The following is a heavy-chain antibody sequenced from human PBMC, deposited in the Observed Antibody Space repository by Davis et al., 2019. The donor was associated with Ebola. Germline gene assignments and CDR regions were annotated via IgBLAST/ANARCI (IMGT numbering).Heavy chain of an antibody. Sequence: SETLSLTCTVSGGSISSGGYYWSWIRQHPGKGLEWIGYIHDSGSTYYNPSLKSRVTISVDTSKNQFSLKLSSVTAADTAVYYCARHPGNLGGWLQPSYGMDVWGKGTTVTVSS. CDR2: IHDSGST. CDR3: ARHPGNLGGWLQPSYGMDV. D-gene: IGHD5-24*01. V-gene: IGHV4-39*01. J-gene: IGHJ6*04. CDR1: GGSISSGGYY.